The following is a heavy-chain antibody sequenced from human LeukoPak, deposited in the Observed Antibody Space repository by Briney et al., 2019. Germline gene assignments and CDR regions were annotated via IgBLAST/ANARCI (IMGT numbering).Heavy chain of an antibody. Sequence: PGGSLRLSCAASEFDFSSHAMTWVRQAPGKGLEWVSAISISDSKTYYADSVKGRFTISRDNFKNTLYLQMNSLRAEDTAVYYCANEIRPNDYWGQGTQVTVSS. CDR2: ISISDSKT. D-gene: IGHD4-17*01. CDR3: ANEIRPNDY. J-gene: IGHJ4*02. V-gene: IGHV3-23*01. CDR1: EFDFSSHA.